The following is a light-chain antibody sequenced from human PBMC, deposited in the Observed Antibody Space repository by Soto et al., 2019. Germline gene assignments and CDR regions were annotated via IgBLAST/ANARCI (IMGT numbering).Light chain of an antibody. V-gene: IGKV3-11*01. Sequence: EIVLTQSPATLSLSPGERATLSCRASQSVRSYLAWYQQKPGQAPRLLIYDTSNRATGIPARFSGSGSGTDFTLTMSSLETEDFAVYYCQQRSSWPLTFGGGTKVEI. CDR1: QSVRSY. CDR3: QQRSSWPLT. J-gene: IGKJ4*01. CDR2: DTS.